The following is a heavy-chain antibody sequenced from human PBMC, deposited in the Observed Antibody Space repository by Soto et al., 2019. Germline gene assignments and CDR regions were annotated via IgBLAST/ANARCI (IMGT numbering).Heavy chain of an antibody. J-gene: IGHJ3*02. CDR3: ARPKGFSSWYTYDI. Sequence: ASVQVSCKASGYTFTSYYMHWVRQAPGQGLEWMGMINPSGGSASYAQKFQGRVTMTTDKSTSTAYMELSSLRSEDTAVYYCARPKGFSSWYTYDIWGQGTMVTVSS. CDR2: INPSGGSA. CDR1: GYTFTSYY. D-gene: IGHD6-13*01. V-gene: IGHV1-46*01.